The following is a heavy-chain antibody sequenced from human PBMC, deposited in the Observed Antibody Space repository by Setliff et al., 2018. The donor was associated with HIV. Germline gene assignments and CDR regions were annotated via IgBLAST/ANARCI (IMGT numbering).Heavy chain of an antibody. CDR3: VPQGPGPGSGWWRNWFDP. V-gene: IGHV3-23*01. Sequence: GGSLRLSCAASGFPFSNYAMSWVRQAPGKGLEWVSAISSGGGTYYADFVKGRFTISRDNSKNTLYLQMNSLRVEDTAVYFCVPQGPGPGSGWWRNWFDPWGQGTLVTVSS. J-gene: IGHJ5*02. CDR2: ISSGGGT. CDR1: GFPFSNYA. D-gene: IGHD6-19*01.